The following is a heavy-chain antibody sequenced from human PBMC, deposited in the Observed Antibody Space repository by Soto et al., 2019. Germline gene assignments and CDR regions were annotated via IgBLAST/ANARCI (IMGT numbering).Heavy chain of an antibody. CDR3: ARAGENYGSGTFSPPLRYYFNS. CDR2: INPSGGRT. D-gene: IGHD3-10*01. Sequence: QVQLVQSGTEVKKPGASVKVCCEASGYTFTTHYMHWVRQAPGQGLEWMGIINPSGGRTTYALKFQGRATFTSDTSTNTIYMELTSLRSKDTAVYYCARAGENYGSGTFSPPLRYYFNSWGQGTLVTVSS. CDR1: GYTFTTHY. J-gene: IGHJ4*02. V-gene: IGHV1-46*01.